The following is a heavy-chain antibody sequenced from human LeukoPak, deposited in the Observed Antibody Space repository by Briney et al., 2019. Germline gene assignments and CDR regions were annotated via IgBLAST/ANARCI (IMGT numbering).Heavy chain of an antibody. V-gene: IGHV3-23*01. J-gene: IGHJ5*02. Sequence: GGSLRLSCAASEFTFSNYAMTWVRQAPGKGLEWVSTLSDSGGSTYYADSVRGRFTISRDNSKNTLYLQMNTLRAEDTAVYYCARSIGYGSGSYYPWGQGTLVTVSS. CDR3: ARSIGYGSGSYYP. CDR2: LSDSGGST. CDR1: EFTFSNYA. D-gene: IGHD3-10*01.